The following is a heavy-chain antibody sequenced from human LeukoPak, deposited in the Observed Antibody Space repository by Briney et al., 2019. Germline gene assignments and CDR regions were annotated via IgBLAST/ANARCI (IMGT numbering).Heavy chain of an antibody. CDR3: ARAGRNSNGRFAY. J-gene: IGHJ4*02. V-gene: IGHV3-23*01. Sequence: PGGSLRLSCAASGFTFSSYAMSWVRQAPGKGLEWVSAISGSGGSTYYADSVKGRFTISRDNSKNTLYLQMNSLRAEDTAVYYCARAGRNSNGRFAYWGQGTLVTVSS. CDR2: ISGSGGST. CDR1: GFTFSSYA. D-gene: IGHD4-11*01.